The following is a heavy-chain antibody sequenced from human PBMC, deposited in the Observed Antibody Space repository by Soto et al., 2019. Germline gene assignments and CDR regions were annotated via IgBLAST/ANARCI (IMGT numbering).Heavy chain of an antibody. CDR1: GGTFSSSA. D-gene: IGHD6-19*01. J-gene: IGHJ4*02. CDR3: AIPPQGIAVAASGYYFDY. CDR2: IIPIFGTA. V-gene: IGHV1-69*13. Sequence: GASVKVSCKASGGTFSSSAISWVRQAPGQGLEWMGGIIPIFGTANYAQKFQGRVTITADESTSTAYMELSSLRSEDTAVYYCAIPPQGIAVAASGYYFDYWGQGTLVTVSS.